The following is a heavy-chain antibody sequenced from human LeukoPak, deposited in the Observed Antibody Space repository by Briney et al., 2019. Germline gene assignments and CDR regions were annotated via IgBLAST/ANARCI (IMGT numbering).Heavy chain of an antibody. D-gene: IGHD3-9*01. Sequence: ASVKVSCKASGGTFSSYAINWVRQAPGQGLEWMGGIIPIFGTANYAQKFQGRVTITADESTSTAYMELSSLRSEDTAVYYCASGLPLTGYYFDYWGQGTLVTVSS. V-gene: IGHV1-69*13. J-gene: IGHJ4*02. CDR2: IIPIFGTA. CDR3: ASGLPLTGYYFDY. CDR1: GGTFSSYA.